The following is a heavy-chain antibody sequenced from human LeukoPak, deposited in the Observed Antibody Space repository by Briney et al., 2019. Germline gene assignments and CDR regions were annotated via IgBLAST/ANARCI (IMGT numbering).Heavy chain of an antibody. CDR3: ARVFDSGSQAYFYYMDV. V-gene: IGHV4-59*01. Sequence: SETLSLTCNVSGGSMRGYYWSWIRQPPGEGLEWIGYIYSSGSTNYNPSLKSRVTMSVDTSKNQFSLKVSSVTAADTAVYYCARVFDSGSQAYFYYMDVWGKGTTVTISS. CDR1: GGSMRGYY. J-gene: IGHJ6*03. CDR2: IYSSGST. D-gene: IGHD3-10*01.